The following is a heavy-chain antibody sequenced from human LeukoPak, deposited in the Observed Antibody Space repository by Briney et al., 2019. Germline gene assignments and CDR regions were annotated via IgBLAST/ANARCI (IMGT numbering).Heavy chain of an antibody. J-gene: IGHJ3*02. CDR3: ARPNPHPYDRSAFDI. CDR2: IYYSGST. CDR1: GGSISSGGYY. D-gene: IGHD1-14*01. Sequence: PSETLSLTCTVSGGSISSGGYYWSWIRQHPGKGLEWSGYIYYSGSTYYNPSLKSRVTISVDTSKNQFSLKLSSVTAADTAVYYCARPNPHPYDRSAFDIWGQGTMVTVSS. V-gene: IGHV4-31*03.